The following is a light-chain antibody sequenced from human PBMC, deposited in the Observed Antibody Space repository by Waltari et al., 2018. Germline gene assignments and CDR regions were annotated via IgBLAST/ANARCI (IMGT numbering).Light chain of an antibody. CDR1: RSNIGSNS. CDR2: YDF. J-gene: IGLJ1*01. V-gene: IGLV1-36*01. Sequence: QSVLTQPPSASEAARKSVTISCSGSRSNIGSNSVSWYQQLPETAPKVLIYYDFVLSSGVADLFSGSKSGTSASLAISGLQTEYEADYYCAAWDDTLSGPIFGAGTRLTVL. CDR3: AAWDDTLSGPI.